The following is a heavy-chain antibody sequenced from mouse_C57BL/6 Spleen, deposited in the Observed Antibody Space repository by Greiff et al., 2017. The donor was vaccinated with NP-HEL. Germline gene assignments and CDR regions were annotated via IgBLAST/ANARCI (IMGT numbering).Heavy chain of an antibody. D-gene: IGHD2-2*01. J-gene: IGHJ4*01. CDR3: ARSLYGYEGYAMDY. CDR1: GYAFSSYW. V-gene: IGHV1-80*01. CDR2: IYPGDGDT. Sequence: VQLVESGAELVKPGASVKISCKASGYAFSSYWMNWVKQRPGKGLEWIGQIYPGDGDTNYNGKFKGKATLTADKSSSTAYMQLSSLTSEDSAVYFCARSLYGYEGYAMDYWGQGTSVTVSS.